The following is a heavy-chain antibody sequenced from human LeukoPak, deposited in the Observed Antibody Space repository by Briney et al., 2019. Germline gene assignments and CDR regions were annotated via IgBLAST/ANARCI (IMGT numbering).Heavy chain of an antibody. CDR2: IYYSGSF. CDR3: ARNRDGYNSFDY. V-gene: IGHV4-31*03. CDR1: GGSINNGGYY. D-gene: IGHD5-24*01. J-gene: IGHJ4*02. Sequence: SETLSLTCTVSGGSINNGGYYWSWIRQHPGKGLEWIGYIYYSGSFYYNPSLRSRVTISVDTSKNHFSLKLSSVTAADTAVYYCARNRDGYNSFDYWGQGTLVTVSS.